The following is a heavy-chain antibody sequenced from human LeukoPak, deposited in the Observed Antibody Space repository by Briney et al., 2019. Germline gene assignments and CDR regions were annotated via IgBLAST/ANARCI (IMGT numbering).Heavy chain of an antibody. V-gene: IGHV1-18*01. CDR3: ARDRSYYYDRSLDY. CDR1: GYTFTSYG. J-gene: IGHJ4*02. Sequence: GASVKVSCKASGYTFTSYGISWVRQATGQGLEWMGWISAYNGNTNYAQKLQGRVTMTTDTSTSTAYMELRSLRSDDTAVYYCARDRSYYYDRSLDYWGQGTLVTVSS. D-gene: IGHD3-22*01. CDR2: ISAYNGNT.